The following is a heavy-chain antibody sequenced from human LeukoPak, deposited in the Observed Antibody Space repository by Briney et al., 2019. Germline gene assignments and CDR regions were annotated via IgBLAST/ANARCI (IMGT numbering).Heavy chain of an antibody. CDR1: GGSISSSSYY. D-gene: IGHD5-12*01. V-gene: IGHV4-39*07. J-gene: IGHJ4*02. Sequence: SETLSLTCTVSGGSISSSSYYWGWIRQPPGKGLEWIGSIYFSGSTYYNPSLKSRVTISVDTSKNQFSLKLSSVTAADTAVYYCARGFGSGYFFEEGYFDYWGQGTLVTVSS. CDR2: IYFSGST. CDR3: ARGFGSGYFFEEGYFDY.